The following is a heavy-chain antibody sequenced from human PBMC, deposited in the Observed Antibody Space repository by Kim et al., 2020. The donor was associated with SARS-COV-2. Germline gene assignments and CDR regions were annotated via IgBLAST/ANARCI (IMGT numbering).Heavy chain of an antibody. V-gene: IGHV3-30*04. D-gene: IGHD1-26*01. CDR1: GFTFSSYA. J-gene: IGHJ6*02. Sequence: GGSLRLSCAASGFTFSSYAMHWVRQAPGKGLEWVAVISYDGSNKYYVDSVKGRFTISRDNSKNTLYLQMNSLRAEDTAVYYCARAGEWDNYYYGMDVWGQGTTVTVSS. CDR3: ARAGEWDNYYYGMDV. CDR2: ISYDGSNK.